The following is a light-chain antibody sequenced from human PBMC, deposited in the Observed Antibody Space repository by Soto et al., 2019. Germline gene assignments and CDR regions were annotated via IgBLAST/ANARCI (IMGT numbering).Light chain of an antibody. CDR1: SSDVGGYNY. CDR2: EVS. Sequence: SCTGTSSDVGGYNYVSWYQQHPGKAPKLMIYEVSNRPSGVSNRFSGSKSGNTASLTISGLQAEDEADYYCSSYTSSSTLVVFGGGTKLTVL. CDR3: SSYTSSSTLVV. V-gene: IGLV2-14*01. J-gene: IGLJ2*01.